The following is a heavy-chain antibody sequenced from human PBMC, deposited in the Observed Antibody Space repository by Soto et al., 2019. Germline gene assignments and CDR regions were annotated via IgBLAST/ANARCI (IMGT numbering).Heavy chain of an antibody. J-gene: IGHJ4*02. CDR2: INHSGSI. CDR1: GGSFSGYY. CDR3: ARGRRGYYGSGSHFDY. D-gene: IGHD3-10*01. V-gene: IGHV4-34*01. Sequence: QVQLQQWGAGLLKPSETLSLTCAVYGGSFSGYYWSWIRQPPGKGLEWIGEINHSGSINYNPSLKSRVTISVDTSKNQFSLKLSSVTAADTAVYYCARGRRGYYGSGSHFDYWGQGTLVTVSS.